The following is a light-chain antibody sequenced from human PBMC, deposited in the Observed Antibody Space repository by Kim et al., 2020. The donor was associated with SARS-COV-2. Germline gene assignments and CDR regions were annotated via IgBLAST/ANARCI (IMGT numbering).Light chain of an antibody. Sequence: EVVLTQSPATLSLSPGERATLSCRASQSVSSNLAWYQQKPGQAPRLLIYEASKRATGIPARFSGSGSGTEFTLAISSLEPEDFAVYYCQQRGNWPLTFGGGTKLEIK. J-gene: IGKJ4*01. V-gene: IGKV3-11*01. CDR3: QQRGNWPLT. CDR2: EAS. CDR1: QSVSSN.